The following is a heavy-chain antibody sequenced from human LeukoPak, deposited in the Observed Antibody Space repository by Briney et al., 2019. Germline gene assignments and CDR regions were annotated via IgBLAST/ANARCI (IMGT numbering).Heavy chain of an antibody. CDR3: ARDWAYTAMVTGIDY. Sequence: GSLRLSCAASGFTVSNNYMTWVRQPPGKGLKWIGEINHSGSTNYNPSLKSRVTISVDTSKNQFSLKLSSVTAADTAVYYCARDWAYTAMVTGIDYWGQGTLVTVSS. CDR1: GFTVSNNY. D-gene: IGHD5-18*01. J-gene: IGHJ4*02. CDR2: INHSGST. V-gene: IGHV4-34*01.